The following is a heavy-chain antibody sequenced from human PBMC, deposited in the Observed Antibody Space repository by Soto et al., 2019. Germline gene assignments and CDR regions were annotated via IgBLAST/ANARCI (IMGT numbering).Heavy chain of an antibody. CDR1: GGSISSYY. Sequence: QVQLQESGPGLVKPSETLSLTCTVSGGSISSYYWSWIRQPPGKGLEWIGYIYYSGSTNYNPSLRSRFTISVDTSKNQFSLKLSSVTAADTAVYYCARGGWRQIDYWGQGTLVTVSS. D-gene: IGHD3-3*01. CDR3: ARGGWRQIDY. V-gene: IGHV4-59*08. J-gene: IGHJ4*02. CDR2: IYYSGST.